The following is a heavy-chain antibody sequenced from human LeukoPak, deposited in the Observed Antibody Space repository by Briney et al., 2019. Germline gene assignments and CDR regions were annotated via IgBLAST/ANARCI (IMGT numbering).Heavy chain of an antibody. V-gene: IGHV3-30*02. J-gene: IGHJ3*02. Sequence: GGSLRLSCAASGFTFSSYGMHWVRQAPGKGLEWVAFIRYDGSNKYYADSVKGRFTISRDNSKNTLYLQMNSLRAEDTAVYYCAKTSAYCGGDCYSRPDYDAFDIWGQGTMVTASS. CDR1: GFTFSSYG. CDR2: IRYDGSNK. CDR3: AKTSAYCGGDCYSRPDYDAFDI. D-gene: IGHD2-21*02.